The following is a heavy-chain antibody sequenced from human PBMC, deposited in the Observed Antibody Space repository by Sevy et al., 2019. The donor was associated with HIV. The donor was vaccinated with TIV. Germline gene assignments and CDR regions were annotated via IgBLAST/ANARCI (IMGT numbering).Heavy chain of an antibody. Sequence: GGSLRLSCAASGFTFSSYIMNWVRQAPGMGLEWVSSISSGGDYIYYTNSVKGRFTISRDNAKNSLYLHMNSLRAEDTALYYCARDEYSYASGFDYWGQGTLVTVSS. CDR2: ISSGGDYI. J-gene: IGHJ4*02. CDR1: GFTFSSYI. D-gene: IGHD5-18*01. V-gene: IGHV3-21*01. CDR3: ARDEYSYASGFDY.